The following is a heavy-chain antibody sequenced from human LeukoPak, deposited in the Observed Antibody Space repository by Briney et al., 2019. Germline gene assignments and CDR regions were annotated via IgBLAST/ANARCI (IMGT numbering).Heavy chain of an antibody. CDR3: ARVIAASLFNAFDI. V-gene: IGHV4-39*07. D-gene: IGHD6-6*01. J-gene: IGHJ3*02. CDR1: GGSISSSSYY. CDR2: IYYSGST. Sequence: SETLSVTCTVSGGSISSSSYYWGWIRQPPGKGLEWIGSIYYSGSTYYNPSLKSRVTISVDTSKNQFSLKLSSVTAADTAVYYCARVIAASLFNAFDIWGQGTMVTVSS.